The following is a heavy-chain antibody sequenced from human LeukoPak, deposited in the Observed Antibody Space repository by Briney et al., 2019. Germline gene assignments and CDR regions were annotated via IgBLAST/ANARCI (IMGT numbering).Heavy chain of an antibody. V-gene: IGHV3-23*01. D-gene: IGHD3-22*01. J-gene: IGHJ3*02. CDR1: GFTFSSYA. CDR3: ARTYDSSGPDDAFDI. Sequence: PGGSLRLSCAASGFTFSSYAMSWVRQAPGKGLEWVSAISGSGGSTYYADSVKGRFTISRDNAKNSLYLQMNSLRAEDTAVYYCARTYDSSGPDDAFDIWGQGTMVTVSS. CDR2: ISGSGGST.